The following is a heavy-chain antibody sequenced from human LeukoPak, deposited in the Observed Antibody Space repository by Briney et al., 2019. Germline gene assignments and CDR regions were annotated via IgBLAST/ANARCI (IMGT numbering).Heavy chain of an antibody. CDR2: INHSGST. J-gene: IGHJ4*02. Sequence: PSETLSLTCAVYGGSFSGYYWSWIRQPPGKGLEWIGEINHSGSTNYNPSLKSRVTISVDTSKNQFSLKLSSVTAADTAVYYCAREDSSGYHLFDYWGQGTLVTVSS. D-gene: IGHD3-22*01. V-gene: IGHV4-34*01. CDR1: GGSFSGYY. CDR3: AREDSSGYHLFDY.